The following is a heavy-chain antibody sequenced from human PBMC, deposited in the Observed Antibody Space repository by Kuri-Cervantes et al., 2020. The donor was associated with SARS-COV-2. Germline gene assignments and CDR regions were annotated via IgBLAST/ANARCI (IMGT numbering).Heavy chain of an antibody. CDR2: IYYSGGT. CDR1: GGSISSSSYH. V-gene: IGHV4-39*01. D-gene: IGHD2-2*01. J-gene: IGHJ6*02. CDR3: ARPVSSHYYYYGMDV. Sequence: GSLRLSCTVSGGSISSSSYHWGWIRQPPGKGLEWIGSIYYSGGTYYNPSLKSRVTISVDTSKNQFSLKLSSVTAADTAVYYCARPVSSHYYYYGMDVWGQGTTVTVSS.